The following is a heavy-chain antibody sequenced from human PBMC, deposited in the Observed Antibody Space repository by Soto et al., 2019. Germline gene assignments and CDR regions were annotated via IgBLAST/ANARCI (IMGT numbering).Heavy chain of an antibody. CDR2: ISYDGSNK. Sequence: QVQLVESGGGVVQPGRSLRLSCAASGFTFSSYGMHWVRQAPGKGLEWVAVISYDGSNKYYADSVKGRFTISRDNSKNTLYLQMNSLRAEDTAVYYCAKGSEGYSSGWLYYFDYWGQGTLVTASS. CDR3: AKGSEGYSSGWLYYFDY. D-gene: IGHD6-19*01. CDR1: GFTFSSYG. J-gene: IGHJ4*02. V-gene: IGHV3-30*18.